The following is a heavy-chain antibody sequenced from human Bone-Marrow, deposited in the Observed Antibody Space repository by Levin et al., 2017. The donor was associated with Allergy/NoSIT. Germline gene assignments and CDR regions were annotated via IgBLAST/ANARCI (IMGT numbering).Heavy chain of an antibody. CDR2: ISGGGGRT. D-gene: IGHD6-19*01. Sequence: GGSLRLSCTAPGFTFSTYAMSWVRQAPGKGLEWVSSISGGGGRTDYADSVKGRFTISRDNSKNTLSLQRNSLRVEDTAVYYCAKGMELWDIIAVGPPFDYWGQGTLVTVSS. J-gene: IGHJ4*02. CDR3: AKGMELWDIIAVGPPFDY. V-gene: IGHV3-23*01. CDR1: GFTFSTYA.